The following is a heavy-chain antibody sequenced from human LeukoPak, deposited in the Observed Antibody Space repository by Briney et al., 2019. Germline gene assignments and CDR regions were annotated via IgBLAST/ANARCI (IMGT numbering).Heavy chain of an antibody. CDR3: ARGNTMVRRYGMDV. Sequence: GASVKVSCKAPGGTFSSYAISWVRQAPGQGLEWMGRIIPILGIANYAQKFQGRVTITADKSTSTAYMELSSLRSEDTAVYYCARGNTMVRRYGMDVWGQGTTVTVSS. J-gene: IGHJ6*02. V-gene: IGHV1-69*04. CDR2: IIPILGIA. CDR1: GGTFSSYA. D-gene: IGHD3-10*01.